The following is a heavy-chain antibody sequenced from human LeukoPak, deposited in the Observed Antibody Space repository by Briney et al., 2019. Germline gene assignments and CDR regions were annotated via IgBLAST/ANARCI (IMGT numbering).Heavy chain of an antibody. J-gene: IGHJ4*02. Sequence: SETLSLTCTVSGGSISSSSYYWGWIRQPPGKGLEWIGSIYYSGSTYYNPSLKSRVTISVDTSKNQFSLKLSSVTAADTAVYYCARGQEGDFDYWGQGTLVTVSS. CDR2: IYYSGST. CDR3: ARGQEGDFDY. V-gene: IGHV4-39*07. CDR1: GGSISSSSYY.